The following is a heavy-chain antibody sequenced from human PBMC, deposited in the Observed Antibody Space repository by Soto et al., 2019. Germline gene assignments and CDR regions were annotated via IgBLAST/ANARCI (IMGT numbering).Heavy chain of an antibody. V-gene: IGHV4-59*01. D-gene: IGHD6-13*01. CDR3: ARAENPGYSGSWYGWFDP. CDR1: GGSISSYY. Sequence: PSETLSLTCTVSGGSISSYYWSWIRQPPGKGLEWIGYIYYSGSTNYNPSLKSRVTISVDTSKNQLSLKLSSVTAADTAVYYCARAENPGYSGSWYGWFDPWGQGTLVTVSS. J-gene: IGHJ5*02. CDR2: IYYSGST.